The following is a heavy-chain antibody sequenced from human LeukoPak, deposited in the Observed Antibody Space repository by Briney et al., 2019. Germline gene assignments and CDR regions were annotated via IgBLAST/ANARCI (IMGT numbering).Heavy chain of an antibody. D-gene: IGHD6-13*01. V-gene: IGHV3-7*03. CDR2: INRDGSQK. J-gene: IGHJ4*02. CDR1: GFTFSSYW. Sequence: PGGSLRLSCAASGFTFSSYWMTWVRQAPGKGLEWVANINRDGSQKYYVDSVKGRFTISRDNSKSTLYLQMDSLRAEDSAVYYFPKRHSGSSWFPFDYWGQGTLVTVSS. CDR3: PKRHSGSSWFPFDY.